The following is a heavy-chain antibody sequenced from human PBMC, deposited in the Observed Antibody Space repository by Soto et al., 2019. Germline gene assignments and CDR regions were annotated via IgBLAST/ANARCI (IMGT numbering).Heavy chain of an antibody. J-gene: IGHJ4*02. D-gene: IGHD3-22*01. CDR3: VRATYFSDSSGYTRCLDY. V-gene: IGHV3-72*01. CDR1: GFTLSEHY. CDR2: SRDKPQGYST. Sequence: EVQLVESGGSLVQPGGSLRLSCAGSGFTLSEHYIDWVRQAPGKGLEWVGRSRDKPQGYSTAYAASVKGRFTTSRDESKNSAYLQMNSLKTEETAVYYCVRATYFSDSSGYTRCLDYWGQGTLVTVSS.